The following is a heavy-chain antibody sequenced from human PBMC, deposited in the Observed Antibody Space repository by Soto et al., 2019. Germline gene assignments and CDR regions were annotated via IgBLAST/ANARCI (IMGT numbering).Heavy chain of an antibody. Sequence: QVQLQQWGAGLLKPSETLSLTCAVYGWSFSGYYWSWIRQPPGKGLEWIGAINHSGSTNYNPSLKSRVTTSVDTSKNQFSLKLSSVTATETAVYYCARTGYSSGWYKAAFDLWGQGTMVSVSS. V-gene: IGHV4-34*01. D-gene: IGHD6-19*01. J-gene: IGHJ3*01. CDR1: GWSFSGYY. CDR3: ARTGYSSGWYKAAFDL. CDR2: INHSGST.